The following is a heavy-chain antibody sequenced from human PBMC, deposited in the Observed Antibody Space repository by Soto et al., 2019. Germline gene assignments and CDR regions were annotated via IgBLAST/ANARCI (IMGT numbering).Heavy chain of an antibody. V-gene: IGHV1-18*01. Sequence: QVQLVQSGAEVKKPGASVKVSCKASGYTFTSYGISWVRQAPGQGLEWMGWISAYNGNTNYAQKLQGRVTMTTDTSTSTAYMELGGLRSDDTAGYYWAGAGGEGGWSGWDFDYWGQGTLVTVSS. J-gene: IGHJ4*02. CDR2: ISAYNGNT. D-gene: IGHD6-19*01. CDR1: GYTFTSYG. CDR3: AGAGGEGGWSGWDFDY.